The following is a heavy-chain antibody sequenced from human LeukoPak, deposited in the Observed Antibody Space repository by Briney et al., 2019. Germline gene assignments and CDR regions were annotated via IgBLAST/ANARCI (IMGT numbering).Heavy chain of an antibody. Sequence: SETLSLTCTVSGGSISSSSYYWGWIRQPPGKGLEWIGSIYYSGSTYYNPSLKSRVTISVDTSKNQFSLKLSSVTAADTAVYYCARGRQNYYDSSGYPYFDYWGQGTLVTVSS. V-gene: IGHV4-39*01. D-gene: IGHD3-22*01. CDR1: GGSISSSSYY. J-gene: IGHJ4*02. CDR2: IYYSGST. CDR3: ARGRQNYYDSSGYPYFDY.